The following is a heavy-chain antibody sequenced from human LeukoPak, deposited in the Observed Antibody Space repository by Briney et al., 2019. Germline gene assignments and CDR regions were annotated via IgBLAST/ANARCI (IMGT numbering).Heavy chain of an antibody. CDR3: ARENWRDGYVGSK. V-gene: IGHV4-39*07. J-gene: IGHJ4*02. Sequence: QPSGTLSLTCSVSGGSIVSSTFYWGWVRQSPGKGLEWIGIIHHSGSTYYNSSLKSRVTISVDTSKNTLSLKLNSVTAADTAVYYCARENWRDGYVGSKWGQGTLVTVSS. CDR1: GGSIVSSTFY. CDR2: IHHSGST. D-gene: IGHD5-24*01.